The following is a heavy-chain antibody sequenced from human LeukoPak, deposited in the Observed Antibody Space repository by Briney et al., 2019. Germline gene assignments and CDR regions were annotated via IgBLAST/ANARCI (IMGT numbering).Heavy chain of an antibody. V-gene: IGHV1-8*01. D-gene: IGHD3-22*01. CDR3: ARSPKYYYDSSGYYGMDV. Sequence: GASVKVSCTASGHSFTSCDINWVRQATGRGLEWMGWMNPNSGNTGYAQKFQGRVTMTRNTSISTAYMELSSLRSEDTAVYYCARSPKYYYDSSGYYGMDVWGQGTTVTVSS. CDR1: GHSFTSCD. CDR2: MNPNSGNT. J-gene: IGHJ6*02.